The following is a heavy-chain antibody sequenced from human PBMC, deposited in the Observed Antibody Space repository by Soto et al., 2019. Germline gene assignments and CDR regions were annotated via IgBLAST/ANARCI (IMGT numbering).Heavy chain of an antibody. J-gene: IGHJ6*02. CDR3: ARLGYCSSTSCYLHYYYGMDV. CDR2: IYYSGST. V-gene: IGHV4-59*01. CDR1: GGSISSYY. Sequence: TLSLTCTVSGGSISSYYWSWIRQPPGKGLEWIGYIYYSGSTNYNPSLKSRVTISVDTSKNQFSLKLSSVTAADTAVYYCARLGYCSSTSCYLHYYYGMDVWGQGTTVTV. D-gene: IGHD2-2*01.